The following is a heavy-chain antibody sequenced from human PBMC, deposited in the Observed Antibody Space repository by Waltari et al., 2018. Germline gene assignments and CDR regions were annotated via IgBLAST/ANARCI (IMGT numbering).Heavy chain of an antibody. CDR2: MNPNSGNT. D-gene: IGHD3-16*02. V-gene: IGHV1-8*01. Sequence: QVQLVQPGAEVKKPGASVKVSCKASGYTFTSYDINWVRQATGQGLEWMGWMNPNSGNTGYAQKFKGRVTMTRNTSISTAYMELSSLRSEDTAVYYCARGRLPSLTCGGVIARTVYYYYMDVWGKGTTVTVSS. CDR3: ARGRLPSLTCGGVIARTVYYYYMDV. J-gene: IGHJ6*03. CDR1: GYTFTSYD.